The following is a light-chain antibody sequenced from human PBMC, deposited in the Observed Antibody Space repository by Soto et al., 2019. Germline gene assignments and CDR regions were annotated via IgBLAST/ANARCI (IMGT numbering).Light chain of an antibody. CDR2: DTS. CDR3: QQRSNWPPGSLT. CDR1: RSVGVY. V-gene: IGKV3-11*01. Sequence: IVLTQSPATLSLSPGERATLSCRASRSVGVYLVWYQQKPGQAPRLLISDTSNRATGIPARFSGSGSGTAFTLTISSLESEDFAVYHCQQRSNWPPGSLTFGGRTRVEIK. J-gene: IGKJ4*01.